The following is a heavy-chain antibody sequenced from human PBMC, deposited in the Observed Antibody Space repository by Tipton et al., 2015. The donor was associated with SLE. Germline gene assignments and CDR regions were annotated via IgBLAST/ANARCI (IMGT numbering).Heavy chain of an antibody. V-gene: IGHV4-34*01. CDR3: ARTSSDSYWGDYFDY. CDR1: GGSFSGYY. J-gene: IGHJ4*02. Sequence: TLSITCVVYGGSFSGYYWNWIRQPPGKGLEWIGEINHSGDTNYNPSLKSRVTISLDASKNQFSLKLNSVTAADTAVYFCARTSSDSYWGDYFDYWGQGTLVTVSS. D-gene: IGHD3-22*01. CDR2: INHSGDT.